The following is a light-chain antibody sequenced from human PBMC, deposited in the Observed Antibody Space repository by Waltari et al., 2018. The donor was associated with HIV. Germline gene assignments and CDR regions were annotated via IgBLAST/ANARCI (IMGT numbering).Light chain of an antibody. Sequence: TQSPSSMSASVGDKVTITCRATQFISTSLAWYQQRPNRAPKLLIFDASRLQSGAPSRFSGRGSGTQFTLTINSLQPEDVGTYYCQQAHSFPHTFGQGT. CDR1: QFISTS. CDR2: DAS. V-gene: IGKV1-12*01. CDR3: QQAHSFPHT. J-gene: IGKJ2*01.